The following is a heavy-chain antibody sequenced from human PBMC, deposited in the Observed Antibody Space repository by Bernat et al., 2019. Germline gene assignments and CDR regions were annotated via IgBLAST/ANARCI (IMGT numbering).Heavy chain of an antibody. Sequence: QVQLVQSGAEVKKPGASVKVSCKASGGTFSSYAISWVRQAPGQGLEWMGGIIPIFGIANYAQKFQGRVKITADKSPSTAYMELSSLRSEDTAVYYCARSGRGDYALVDYYYYMDVWGKGTTVTVSS. CDR3: ARSGRGDYALVDYYYYMDV. J-gene: IGHJ6*03. V-gene: IGHV1-69*17. CDR1: GGTFSSYA. D-gene: IGHD2-21*02. CDR2: IIPIFGIA.